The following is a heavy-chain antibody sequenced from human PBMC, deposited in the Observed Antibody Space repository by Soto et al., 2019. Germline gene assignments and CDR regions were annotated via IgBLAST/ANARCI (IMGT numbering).Heavy chain of an antibody. J-gene: IGHJ4*02. Sequence: GGSLRLSCAASEFTFSNYAMSWVRQAPGKGLEWVSAISYGGGTTYYADSAKGRFTISRDNSKNTLYLQMNSLRAEDTAVYYCAKNPGYYYDSTGYHFDYWGQGTLVTVYS. V-gene: IGHV3-23*01. CDR2: ISYGGGTT. CDR1: EFTFSNYA. D-gene: IGHD3-22*01. CDR3: AKNPGYYYDSTGYHFDY.